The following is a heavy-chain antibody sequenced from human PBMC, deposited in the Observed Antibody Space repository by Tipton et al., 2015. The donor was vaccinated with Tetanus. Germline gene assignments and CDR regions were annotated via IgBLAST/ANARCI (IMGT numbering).Heavy chain of an antibody. V-gene: IGHV1-18*01. CDR1: GYTFERYG. D-gene: IGHD1-7*01. CDR3: ARGRLGGTLGYYYYGMDV. J-gene: IGHJ6*02. CDR2: ISPYNQNT. Sequence: QLVQSGPEVKKPGASVKVSCKASGYTFERYGIAWVRQAPGQGLEWMGWISPYNQNTNSAQKFQGRVTITAEASASTAYMELSGLRSEDTAIYYCARGRLGGTLGYYYYGMDVWGQGTKVIVSS.